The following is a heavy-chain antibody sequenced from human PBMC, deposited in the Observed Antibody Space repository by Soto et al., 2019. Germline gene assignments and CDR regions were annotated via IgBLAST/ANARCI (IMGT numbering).Heavy chain of an antibody. V-gene: IGHV1-3*01. CDR3: ASRLVRGVIIGYYYYGMHV. Sequence: ASVKVSCNASGYTFTSYAMHWVRQAPGQGLEWMGWINAGNGNTKYSQKFQGRVTITRDTSASTAYMELSSLRSEDTAVYYCASRLVRGVIIGYYYYGMHVWGQGTTVTVSS. CDR2: INAGNGNT. CDR1: GYTFTSYA. D-gene: IGHD3-10*02. J-gene: IGHJ6*02.